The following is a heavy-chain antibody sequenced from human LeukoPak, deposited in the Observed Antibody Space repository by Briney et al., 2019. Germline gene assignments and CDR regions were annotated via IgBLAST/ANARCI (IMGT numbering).Heavy chain of an antibody. CDR3: AKYGPQDSGSSHFDY. CDR2: IRDSGSST. Sequence: QSGGALKLSCAASGFTFSSYAMSWVRQAPGKGLEWVSAIRDSGSSTHYADSVKGRFTTSRHNSKNTLFLQMNSLRAEDTAIYYCAKYGPQDSGSSHFDYWGQGALVTVSS. V-gene: IGHV3-23*01. CDR1: GFTFSSYA. J-gene: IGHJ4*02. D-gene: IGHD1-26*01.